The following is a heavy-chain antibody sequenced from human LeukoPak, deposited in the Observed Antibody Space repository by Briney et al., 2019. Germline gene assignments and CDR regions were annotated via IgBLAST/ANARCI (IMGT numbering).Heavy chain of an antibody. D-gene: IGHD3-22*01. Sequence: SETLSLTCTVSGGSISSSSYYWGWIRQPPGKGLEWIGSIYYSGSTNYNPSLKSRVTISVDQSKSQFSLKLSSVTAADTAVYYCVRNGYYSIDYWGQGTLVTVSS. CDR2: IYYSGST. V-gene: IGHV4-39*07. J-gene: IGHJ4*02. CDR1: GGSISSSSYY. CDR3: VRNGYYSIDY.